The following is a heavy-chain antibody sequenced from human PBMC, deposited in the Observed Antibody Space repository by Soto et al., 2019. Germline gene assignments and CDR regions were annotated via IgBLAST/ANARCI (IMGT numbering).Heavy chain of an antibody. CDR3: ASLLAYSSSSEYCFDY. J-gene: IGHJ4*02. V-gene: IGHV3-21*01. CDR1: GFTFSSYS. CDR2: ISSSSSYI. D-gene: IGHD6-6*01. Sequence: EVRLVESGGGLVKPGGSLRLSCAASGFTFSSYSMNWVRQAPGKGLEWVSSISSSSSYIYYADSVNGRFTISKDNAKNSLYLKMNRRGDEDTAVYYCASLLAYSSSSEYCFDYWGQGTLVTVSS.